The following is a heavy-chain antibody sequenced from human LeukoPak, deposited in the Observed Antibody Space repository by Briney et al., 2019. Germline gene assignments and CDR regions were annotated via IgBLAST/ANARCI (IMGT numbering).Heavy chain of an antibody. CDR1: GFTFSDYY. Sequence: GGSLRLSCAASGFTFSDYYMSWVRQAPGKGLEWVSYISSSGSTIYYADSVKGRFTISRDNAKNSLYLQMNSLRAEDTAIYYCASSTASYCNGGSCGYDYYGMDVWGQGTTVTVSS. CDR2: ISSSGSTI. J-gene: IGHJ6*02. V-gene: IGHV3-11*01. CDR3: ASSTASYCNGGSCGYDYYGMDV. D-gene: IGHD2-15*01.